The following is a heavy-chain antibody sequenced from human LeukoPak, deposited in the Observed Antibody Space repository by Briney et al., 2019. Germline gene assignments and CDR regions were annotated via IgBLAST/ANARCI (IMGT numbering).Heavy chain of an antibody. CDR2: ISSSSSSTI. D-gene: IGHD3-3*01. Sequence: GGSLRLSCAASGFTFSSYSMDWVRQAPGKGLEWVSYISSSSSSTIYYADSVKGRFTISRDNAKNSLYLQMNSLRAEDTAVYYCARSHYDFWSGYYGYWGQGTLVTVSS. V-gene: IGHV3-48*04. CDR1: GFTFSSYS. CDR3: ARSHYDFWSGYYGY. J-gene: IGHJ4*02.